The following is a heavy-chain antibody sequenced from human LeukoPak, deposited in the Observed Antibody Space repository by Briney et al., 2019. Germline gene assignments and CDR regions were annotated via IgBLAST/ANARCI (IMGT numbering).Heavy chain of an antibody. CDR3: AHSSSWYYFDY. CDR1: GFTFSSYA. J-gene: IGHJ4*02. Sequence: GGSLRLSCAASGFTFSSYAMHWVRQAPGKGLEWVAVISYDGSNKYYADSVKGRFTIPRDNSKNTLYLQMNSLRAEDTAVYYCAHSSSWYYFDYWGQGTLVTVSS. CDR2: ISYDGSNK. D-gene: IGHD6-13*01. V-gene: IGHV3-30-3*01.